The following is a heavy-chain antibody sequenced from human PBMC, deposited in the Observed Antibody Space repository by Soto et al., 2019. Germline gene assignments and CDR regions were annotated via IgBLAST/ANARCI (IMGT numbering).Heavy chain of an antibody. CDR3: ARGGGSFQPSPDY. D-gene: IGHD6-13*01. J-gene: IGHJ4*02. V-gene: IGHV4-34*01. CDR2: INHSGST. CDR1: GGSFSGYY. Sequence: SETLSLTCAVYGGSFSGYYWSWIRQPPGKGLEWIGEINHSGSTNYNPSLKSRVTISVDTSKNQFSLKLSSVTAADTAVYYCARGGGSFQPSPDYLGQGTLVTVSS.